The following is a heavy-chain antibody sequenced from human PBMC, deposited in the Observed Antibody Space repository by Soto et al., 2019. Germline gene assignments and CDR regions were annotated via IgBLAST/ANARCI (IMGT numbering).Heavy chain of an antibody. CDR1: GGTFGSDA. V-gene: IGHV1-69*06. D-gene: IGHD3-22*01. Sequence: SVKVSGKASGGTFGSDAITWVRQAPGQGLEWVGRIIPIFGTTNYAQNLQGRVTISADKSTLTSYMELHSLTSDDTALYYCARDRTDSGYYTNWLDPWGQGTQVTVSS. CDR2: IIPIFGTT. CDR3: ARDRTDSGYYTNWLDP. J-gene: IGHJ5*02.